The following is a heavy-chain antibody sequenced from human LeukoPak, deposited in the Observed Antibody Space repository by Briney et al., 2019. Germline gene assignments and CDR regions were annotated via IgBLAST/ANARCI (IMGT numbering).Heavy chain of an antibody. Sequence: GASVRVSCKASGYTFTGYYMHWVRQAPGQGLEWMGIINPSGDSTDYAQNFQGRVSMTRDTSTSTVYMEVSSLRSEDTAVYYCVRADDQHFDYWGQGTLVTVSS. D-gene: IGHD3-3*01. CDR1: GYTFTGYY. J-gene: IGHJ4*02. CDR3: VRADDQHFDY. CDR2: INPSGDST. V-gene: IGHV1-46*01.